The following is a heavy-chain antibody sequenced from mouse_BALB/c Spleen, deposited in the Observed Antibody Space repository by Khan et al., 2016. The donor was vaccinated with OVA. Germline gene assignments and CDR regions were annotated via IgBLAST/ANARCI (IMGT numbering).Heavy chain of an antibody. CDR2: IWGGGIT. CDR3: AKHLILYPYYFDY. CDR1: GFSLTDYG. V-gene: IGHV2-6-5*01. Sequence: QVQLKESGPGLVAPSQSLSITCTVSGFSLTDYGVSWIRQPPGKGLEWLGVIWGGGITYYNSALKSRLSISKDNSKSQVFLKMNSLQTDDTSMYXWAKHLILYPYYFDYWGQGTTLTVSS. J-gene: IGHJ2*01.